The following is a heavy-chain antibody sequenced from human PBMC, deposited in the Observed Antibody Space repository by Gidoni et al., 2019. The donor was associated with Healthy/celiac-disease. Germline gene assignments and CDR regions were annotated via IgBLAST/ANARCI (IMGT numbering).Heavy chain of an antibody. Sequence: QITLKESGPTLVKPTQTLTLACTFSGFSLRTSGVGVGWIRHPPGKALAWLALIYRNDDKRYSPSLKSRLTITKDTSKNPVVLKMTNMDPVDTATYYCAHTSYSSSGHAPRFDYWGQGTLVTVSS. V-gene: IGHV2-5*01. CDR3: AHTSYSSSGHAPRFDY. CDR2: IYRNDDK. J-gene: IGHJ4*02. CDR1: GFSLRTSGVG. D-gene: IGHD6-13*01.